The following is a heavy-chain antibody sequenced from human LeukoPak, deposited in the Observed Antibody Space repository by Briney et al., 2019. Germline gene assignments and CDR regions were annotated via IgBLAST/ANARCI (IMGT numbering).Heavy chain of an antibody. J-gene: IGHJ4*02. D-gene: IGHD6-13*01. CDR1: GASIKTYY. CDR3: ARAGIRYSSSWFGIDS. Sequence: SETLSLTCSVSGASIKTYYWSWVRQSPGKGLEWLAYIYYGGSINYNPSPSLTRRLTISVDTSKSQFSLELTSVTAADTAVYYCARAGIRYSSSWFGIDSWGQGTPVAVSS. CDR2: IYYGGSI. V-gene: IGHV4-59*01.